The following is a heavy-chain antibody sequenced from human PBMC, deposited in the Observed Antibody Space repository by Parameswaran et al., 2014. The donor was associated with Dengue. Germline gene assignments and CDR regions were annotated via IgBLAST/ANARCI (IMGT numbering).Heavy chain of an antibody. D-gene: IGHD3-9*01. CDR3: ARHGVDFDWLFVNWFDP. V-gene: IGHV4-39*01. CDR2: IYYSGST. J-gene: IGHJ5*02. CDR1: GGSISSSSYY. Sequence: SETLSLTCTVSGGSISSSSYYWGWIRQPPGRGLEWIGSIYYSGSTYYNPSLKSRVTISVDTSKNQFSLKLSSVTAADTAVYYCARHGVDFDWLFVNWFDPWGQGTLVTVSS.